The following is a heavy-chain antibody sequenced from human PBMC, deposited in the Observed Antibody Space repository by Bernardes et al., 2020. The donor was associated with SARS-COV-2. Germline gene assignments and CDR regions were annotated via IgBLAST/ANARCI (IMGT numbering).Heavy chain of an antibody. J-gene: IGHJ4*02. D-gene: IGHD3-22*01. CDR2: ISYDGSNK. Sequence: GGSLRLSCAASGFTFSSYGMHWVRQAPGKGLEWVAVISYDGSNKYYADSVKGRFTISRDNSKNTLYLQMNSLRAEDTAVYYCAKGGWYYDSSGYWDYWGQGTLVTVSS. CDR1: GFTFSSYG. V-gene: IGHV3-30*18. CDR3: AKGGWYYDSSGYWDY.